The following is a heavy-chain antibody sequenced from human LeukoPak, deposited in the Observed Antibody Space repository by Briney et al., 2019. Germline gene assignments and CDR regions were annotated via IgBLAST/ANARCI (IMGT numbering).Heavy chain of an antibody. J-gene: IGHJ4*02. V-gene: IGHV3-11*04. CDR2: TSDRGDYT. D-gene: IGHD4-17*01. Sequence: GGSLRLSCAASGFTFSDYYMSWIRQAPGKGLEWVSGTSDRGDYTYYADSVKGRFTISRDSSKNTLFLQMSSLRAEDTAVYYCVKSTVRFSPPDYWGQGTLVTVSS. CDR1: GFTFSDYY. CDR3: VKSTVRFSPPDY.